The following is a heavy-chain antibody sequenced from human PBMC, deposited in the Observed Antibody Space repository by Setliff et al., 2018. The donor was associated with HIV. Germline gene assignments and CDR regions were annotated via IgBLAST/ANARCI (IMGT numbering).Heavy chain of an antibody. CDR1: GGSFSGYY. Sequence: PSETLSLTCAVYGGSFSGYYWSWIRQPPGKGLEWIGEINHSGSTNYNPSLKSRVTISVDTSKNQFSLKLSSVTAADTAVYYCARAGQTYYYGSGSYNWFDPWGQGTLVTVSS. CDR2: INHSGST. V-gene: IGHV4-34*01. J-gene: IGHJ5*02. CDR3: ARAGQTYYYGSGSYNWFDP. D-gene: IGHD3-10*01.